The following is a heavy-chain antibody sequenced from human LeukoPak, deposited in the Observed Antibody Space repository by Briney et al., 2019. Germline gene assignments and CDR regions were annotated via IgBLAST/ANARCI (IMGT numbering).Heavy chain of an antibody. CDR1: GFTFSSYS. Sequence: GGSLRLSCAASGFTFSSYSMNWVRQAPGKGLEWVSAISGSGGSTYYADSVKGRFTISRDNSKNTLYLQMNSLRAEDTAVYYCAKDPGYYGSGSYYGSFDYWGQGTLVTVSS. CDR2: ISGSGGST. D-gene: IGHD3-10*01. J-gene: IGHJ4*02. V-gene: IGHV3-23*01. CDR3: AKDPGYYGSGSYYGSFDY.